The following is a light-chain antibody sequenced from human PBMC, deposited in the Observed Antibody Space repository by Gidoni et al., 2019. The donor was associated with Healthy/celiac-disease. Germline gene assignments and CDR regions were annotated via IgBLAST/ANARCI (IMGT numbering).Light chain of an antibody. CDR3: AAWDDSLSGLV. CDR2: SNS. CDR1: SSNIGSNT. Sequence: QSVLTQPPSASGTPGQRVTISCSGGSSNIGSNTVNWYQQLPGTAPKLLIHSNSQRPSGVPARFSGSKSGTSASLAISGLQSEDEADYYCAAWDDSLSGLVFGGGTKLTVL. V-gene: IGLV1-44*01. J-gene: IGLJ2*01.